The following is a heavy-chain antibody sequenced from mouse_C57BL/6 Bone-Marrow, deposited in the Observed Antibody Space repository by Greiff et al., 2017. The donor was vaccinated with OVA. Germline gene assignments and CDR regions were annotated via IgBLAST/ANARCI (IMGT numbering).Heavy chain of an antibody. CDR1: GYTFTSYG. CDR2: IYPRSGNT. J-gene: IGHJ4*01. Sequence: QVQLQQSGAELARPGASVKLSCKASGYTFTSYGISWVKQRTGQGLEWIGEIYPRSGNTYYNEKFKGKATLTVDKSSSTAYMQLSSLTSEDSAVYYCARLDGNYVDYAMDYWGQGTSVTVSS. D-gene: IGHD2-1*01. CDR3: ARLDGNYVDYAMDY. V-gene: IGHV1-81*01.